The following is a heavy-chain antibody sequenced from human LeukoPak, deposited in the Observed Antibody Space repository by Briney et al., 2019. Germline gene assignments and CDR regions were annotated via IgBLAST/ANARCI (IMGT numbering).Heavy chain of an antibody. V-gene: IGHV3-23*01. D-gene: IGHD2/OR15-2a*01. CDR1: GFTFSTYA. CDR2: VTGSGGAT. CDR3: ATSGLL. J-gene: IGHJ4*02. Sequence: GGSLRLSCAASGFTFSTYAMSWVRQAPGKGLEWVSGVTGSGGATYYADSVRGRFSISRDNSKNTVYLQMNSLRAEDTAVYYCATSGLLRGQGTLVTVSS.